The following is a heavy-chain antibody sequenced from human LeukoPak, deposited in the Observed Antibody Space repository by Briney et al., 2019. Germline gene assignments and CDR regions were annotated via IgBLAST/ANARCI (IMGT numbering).Heavy chain of an antibody. V-gene: IGHV3-21*06. CDR1: GFTFSTFA. CDR3: ARKWGCSGGTCSYYFDY. Sequence: PGGSLRLSCAASGFTFSTFAMHWVRLSPGKGLEWVSSITGSGPYMLYADSVKHRFTISRDNTKNLLYLEMNSLRAEDTAVYYCARKWGCSGGTCSYYFDYWGQGTLVTVSS. CDR2: ITGSGPYM. J-gene: IGHJ4*02. D-gene: IGHD2-15*01.